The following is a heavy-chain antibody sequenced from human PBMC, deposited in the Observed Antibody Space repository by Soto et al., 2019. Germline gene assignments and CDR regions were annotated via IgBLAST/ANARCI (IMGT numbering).Heavy chain of an antibody. D-gene: IGHD3-22*01. CDR2: IKEDGGKT. Sequence: EVQLVESGGGLVQPGGSLRLSCVASGLTLSRYWMSWVRQAPGKGLEWVANIKEDGGKTYYVDSVKGRFTISRDNAKNSVYLLMSRLRVEDTAVYYCSRDYYGPGPGWGEGTVVIVSS. CDR1: GLTLSRYW. V-gene: IGHV3-7*04. J-gene: IGHJ4*02. CDR3: SRDYYGPGPG.